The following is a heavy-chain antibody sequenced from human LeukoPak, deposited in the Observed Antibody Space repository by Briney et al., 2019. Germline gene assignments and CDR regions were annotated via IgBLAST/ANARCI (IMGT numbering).Heavy chain of an antibody. J-gene: IGHJ4*02. Sequence: GGSLRLSCAASGFTFSTYGMHWVRQAPGKGLEWVAVISYDGSNKYYVDSVKGRFTISRDNSKNTLYLQMNSPRSDDTAVYYCAKDIAVDYDYIWGSYRPVLFDHWGQGTLVTVSS. CDR3: AKDIAVDYDYIWGSYRPVLFDH. CDR2: ISYDGSNK. V-gene: IGHV3-30*18. CDR1: GFTFSTYG. D-gene: IGHD3-16*02.